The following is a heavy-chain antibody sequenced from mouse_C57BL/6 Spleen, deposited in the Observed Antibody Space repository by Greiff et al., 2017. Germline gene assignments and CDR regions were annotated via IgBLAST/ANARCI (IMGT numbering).Heavy chain of an antibody. CDR3: ARDASQGGY. Sequence: VQLQQSGAELVRPGSSVKLSCKASGYTFTSYWMDWVKQRPGQGLEWIGNIYPSDSETHYNQKFKDKATLTVDKSSSTAYMQLSSLTSEDSAVYYCARDASQGGYWGQGTTLTVSS. CDR2: IYPSDSET. J-gene: IGHJ2*01. V-gene: IGHV1-61*01. CDR1: GYTFTSYW.